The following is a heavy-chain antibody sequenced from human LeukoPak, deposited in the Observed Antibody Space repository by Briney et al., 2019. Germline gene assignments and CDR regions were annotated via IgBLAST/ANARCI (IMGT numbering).Heavy chain of an antibody. Sequence: GGSLRLSCVASGFTFSNYVMTWVRRAPGKGLEWVSNISGRGYSTYYAYSVKGRFTISRDNSKNTLYLQMNSLRAEDTAVYYCAKSVAGTGDPVDYWGQGTLVIVSA. V-gene: IGHV3-23*01. J-gene: IGHJ4*02. CDR2: ISGRGYST. CDR3: AKSVAGTGDPVDY. D-gene: IGHD6-19*01. CDR1: GFTFSNYV.